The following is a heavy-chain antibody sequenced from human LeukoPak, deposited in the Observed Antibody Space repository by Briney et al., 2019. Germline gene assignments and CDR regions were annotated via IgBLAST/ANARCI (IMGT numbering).Heavy chain of an antibody. CDR2: IYYSGST. V-gene: IGHV4-31*03. J-gene: IGHJ5*02. CDR1: GGSISSGGYY. D-gene: IGHD6-13*01. CDR3: ARSLLLVGIAAAVNWFDP. Sequence: PSQTLSLTCTVSGGSISSGGYYWSWIRQPPGKGLEWIGYIYYSGSTYYNPSLKSRVTISVDTSKTQFSLKLSSVTAADTAVYYCARSLLLVGIAAAVNWFDPWGQGTLVTVSS.